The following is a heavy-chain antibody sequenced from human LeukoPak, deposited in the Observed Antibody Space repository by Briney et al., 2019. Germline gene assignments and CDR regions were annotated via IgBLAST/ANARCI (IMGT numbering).Heavy chain of an antibody. J-gene: IGHJ4*02. Sequence: ASVKVSCKASGGTFSSYAISWVRQAPGQGLEWMGGIIPIFGTANYAQKFQGRVTITADESTSTAYMELSSLRSGDTAVYYCARGTPPYRGIGGFLEWLPLDYWGQGTLVTVSS. CDR2: IIPIFGTA. CDR3: ARGTPPYRGIGGFLEWLPLDY. CDR1: GGTFSSYA. V-gene: IGHV1-69*13. D-gene: IGHD3-3*01.